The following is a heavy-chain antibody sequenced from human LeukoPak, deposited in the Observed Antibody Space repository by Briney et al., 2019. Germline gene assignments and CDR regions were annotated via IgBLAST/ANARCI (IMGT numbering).Heavy chain of an antibody. D-gene: IGHD3-10*01. CDR3: ARVGTEVRGVIIIYYYYYMDV. CDR1: GFTFDDYG. CDR2: INWNGGST. J-gene: IGHJ6*03. Sequence: VGSLRLSCAASGFTFDDYGMSWVRQAPGKGLEWVSGINWNGGSTGYADSVKGRLTISRDNAKNSLYLQMNSLRAEDTALYYCARVGTEVRGVIIIYYYYYMDVWGKGTTVTVSS. V-gene: IGHV3-20*04.